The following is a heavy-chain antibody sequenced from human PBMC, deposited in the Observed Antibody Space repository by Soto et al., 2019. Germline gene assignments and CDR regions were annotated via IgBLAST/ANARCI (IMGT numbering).Heavy chain of an antibody. CDR2: INNDGTST. Sequence: VQLVESGGGLVAASGFTFSSQWLHWVRQAPGKGLVWISRINNDGTSTNYADSVKGRFTVSRDNAKKTMSLQMNSLRAEDTAVYYCASWRGGSTYGLDHWGQGTPVTVSS. CDR3: ASWRGGSTYGLDH. D-gene: IGHD5-18*01. V-gene: IGHV3-74*01. J-gene: IGHJ4*02. CDR1: GFTFSSQW.